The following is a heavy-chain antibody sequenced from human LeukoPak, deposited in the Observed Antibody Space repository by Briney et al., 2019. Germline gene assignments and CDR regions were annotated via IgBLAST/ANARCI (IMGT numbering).Heavy chain of an antibody. D-gene: IGHD5-18*01. J-gene: IGHJ4*02. V-gene: IGHV1-2*02. CDR3: ASESVDTV. CDR2: INPNSGGT. Sequence: GXEWIGGINPNSGGTNYGQKFQGRGTMTRETAISKAYMELSRLRSDDTAAYYCASESVDTVWGQGTLVTVSS.